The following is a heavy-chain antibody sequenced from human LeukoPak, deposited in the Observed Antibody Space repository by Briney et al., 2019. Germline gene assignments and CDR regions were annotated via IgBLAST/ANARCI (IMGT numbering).Heavy chain of an antibody. CDR3: ARDENGYGSGMGTWFGELLLQGNWFDP. CDR1: GFTFSSYS. D-gene: IGHD3-10*01. J-gene: IGHJ5*02. V-gene: IGHV3-21*01. Sequence: PGGSLRLSCAASGFTFSSYSMNWVRRAPGKGLEWVSSISSSSSYIYYADSVKGRFTTSRDNAKNSLYLQMNSLRAEDTAVYYCARDENGYGSGMGTWFGELLLQGNWFDPWGQGTLVTVSS. CDR2: ISSSSSYI.